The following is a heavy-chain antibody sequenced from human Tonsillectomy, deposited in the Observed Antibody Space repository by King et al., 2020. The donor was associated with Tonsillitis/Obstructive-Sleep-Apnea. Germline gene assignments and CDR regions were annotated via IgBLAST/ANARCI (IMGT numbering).Heavy chain of an antibody. D-gene: IGHD2-2*01. CDR1: GVTFSIYG. CDR2: LSYDGSNK. CDR3: AKILGYCSSTSCADY. Sequence: VQLVESGGGVFQPGRALRLSCAASGVTFSIYGMHCVRQAPGKGLEWVAVLSYDGSNKYYADSVKGRFTISRDNSKNTLYLQMNSLRAEDTAVYYCAKILGYCSSTSCADYWGQGTLVTVSS. J-gene: IGHJ4*02. V-gene: IGHV3-30*18.